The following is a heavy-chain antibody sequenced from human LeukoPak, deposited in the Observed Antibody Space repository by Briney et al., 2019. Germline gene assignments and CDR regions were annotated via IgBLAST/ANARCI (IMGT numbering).Heavy chain of an antibody. V-gene: IGHV1-69*13. CDR3: ARGGDYDSDGYYLY. J-gene: IGHJ4*02. D-gene: IGHD3-22*01. Sequence: GASVKVSCKASGGTFSSYAISWVRQAPGQGLEWMGGIIPIFGTANYAQKFQGRVTITADESTSTAYMELSSLRSEDTAVYYCARGGDYDSDGYYLYWGQGTLVTVSS. CDR1: GGTFSSYA. CDR2: IIPIFGTA.